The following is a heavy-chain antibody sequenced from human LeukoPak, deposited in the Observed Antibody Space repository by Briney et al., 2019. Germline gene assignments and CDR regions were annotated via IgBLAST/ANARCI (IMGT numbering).Heavy chain of an antibody. Sequence: GASVKVSCKASGYTFTSYGISWVRQAPGQGLEWMGWINAYNGNTNYAQTLHGRVTMTTYTSTSTAYKELRSRRCDDTAVYYCARDQPPRGYSGYDSPYWGQGTLVTVSS. J-gene: IGHJ4*02. CDR3: ARDQPPRGYSGYDSPY. CDR2: INAYNGNT. CDR1: GYTFTSYG. V-gene: IGHV1-18*04. D-gene: IGHD5-12*01.